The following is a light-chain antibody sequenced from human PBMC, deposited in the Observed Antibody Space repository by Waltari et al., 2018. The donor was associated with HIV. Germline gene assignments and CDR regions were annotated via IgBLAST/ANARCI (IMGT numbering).Light chain of an antibody. CDR1: QRVSSSH. CDR2: STS. CDR3: QQYNDWPLT. V-gene: IGKV3-20*01. Sequence: EIVLTQSPGTLSLSPGERATLSCRASQRVSSSHLTWYQQKPGQAPRLLIYSTSNRATGIPDRFSGSGSGTDFTLTISSLQSEDFAVYYCQQYNDWPLTFGGGTKVEIK. J-gene: IGKJ4*01.